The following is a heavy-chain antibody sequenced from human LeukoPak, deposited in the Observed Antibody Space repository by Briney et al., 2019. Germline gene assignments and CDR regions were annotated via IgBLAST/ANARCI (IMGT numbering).Heavy chain of an antibody. V-gene: IGHV3-30*02. Sequence: GRSLRLSCAASGFTFSSYGMHWVRQAPGKGLEWVAFIRYDGSNKYYADSEKGRFTIPRDNSKNTLYLQMNSLRAEDTAVYYCAKDPGDYYDSSGYYKGWFDPWGQGTLVTVSS. CDR1: GFTFSSYG. CDR3: AKDPGDYYDSSGYYKGWFDP. J-gene: IGHJ5*02. D-gene: IGHD3-22*01. CDR2: IRYDGSNK.